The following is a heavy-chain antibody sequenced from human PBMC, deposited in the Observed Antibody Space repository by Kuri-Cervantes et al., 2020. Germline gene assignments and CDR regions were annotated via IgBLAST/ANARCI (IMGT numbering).Heavy chain of an antibody. CDR1: GYTFTSYD. J-gene: IGHJ4*02. Sequence: ASVKVSCKASGYTFTSYDINWVRQAPGQGLEWMGGIIPNSGGTNYAQKFQGRVTMTRDTSISTAYMELSRLRAGDTAVYYCAKELVGVTTTPDYWGQGTLVTVSS. V-gene: IGHV1-2*02. CDR3: AKELVGVTTTPDY. D-gene: IGHD1-26*01. CDR2: IIPNSGGT.